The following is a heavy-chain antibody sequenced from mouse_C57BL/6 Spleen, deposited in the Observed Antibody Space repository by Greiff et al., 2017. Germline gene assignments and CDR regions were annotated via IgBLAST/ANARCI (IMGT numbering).Heavy chain of an antibody. D-gene: IGHD2-4*01. Sequence: QVQLQQPGTELVKPGASVKLSCKASGYTFTSYWMHWVKQRPGHGLEWIGYINPSTGGTNYYEKFKSKATLTVDKSSSTAYMQLSSLTYEDSAVYYGTRTLCYDYDFDYWGKGTTLTVST. CDR2: INPSTGGT. J-gene: IGHJ2*01. CDR1: GYTFTSYW. CDR3: TRTLCYDYDFDY. V-gene: IGHV1-53*01.